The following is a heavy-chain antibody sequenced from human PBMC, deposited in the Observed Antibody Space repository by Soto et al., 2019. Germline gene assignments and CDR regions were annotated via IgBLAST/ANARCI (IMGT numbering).Heavy chain of an antibody. V-gene: IGHV3-9*01. CDR2: ISWNSGSI. D-gene: IGHD6-13*01. CDR3: AKDIIDSSSYHGGLFDY. Sequence: GGSLRLSCAASGFTFDDYAMHWVRQAPGKGLEWVSGISWNSGSIGYADSVKGRFTISRDNAKNSLYLQMNSLRAEDTALYYCAKDIIDSSSYHGGLFDYWGQGTLVTVSS. J-gene: IGHJ4*02. CDR1: GFTFDDYA.